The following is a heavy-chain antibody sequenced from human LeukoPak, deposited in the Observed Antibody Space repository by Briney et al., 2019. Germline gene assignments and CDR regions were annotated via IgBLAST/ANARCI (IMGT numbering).Heavy chain of an antibody. D-gene: IGHD3-22*01. J-gene: IGHJ4*02. V-gene: IGHV4-30-2*01. CDR2: IYHSGST. Sequence: SETLSLTCTVSGGSISSGGYYWSWIRQPPGKGLEWIGYIYHSGSTYYNPSLKSRVTISVDRSKNQFSLKLSSVTAADTAVYYCKSSGYPYFDYWGQGTLVTVSS. CDR3: KSSGYPYFDY. CDR1: GGSISSGGYY.